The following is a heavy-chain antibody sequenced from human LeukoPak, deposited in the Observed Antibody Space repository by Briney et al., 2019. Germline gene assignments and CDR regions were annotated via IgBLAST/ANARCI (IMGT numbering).Heavy chain of an antibody. CDR3: ARDIPQEAVSGGIDY. CDR2: ISVYNGNT. Sequence: ASVKVSCKASGYTFITYGVTWVRQAPGQGLEWMGWISVYNGNTNYVEKLQGRVIMTTDTSTNTAYMELRSLRSDDTAMHYCARDIPQEAVSGGIDYWGQGTLVTVSS. CDR1: GYTFITYG. V-gene: IGHV1-18*01. J-gene: IGHJ4*02. D-gene: IGHD6-19*01.